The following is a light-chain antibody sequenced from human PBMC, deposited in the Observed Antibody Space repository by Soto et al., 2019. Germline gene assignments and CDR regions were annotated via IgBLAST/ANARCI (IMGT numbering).Light chain of an antibody. CDR3: QQYGSSPPT. CDR1: QSVSTN. Sequence: VMTQSPGTLSVSPGETATLSCVTSQSVSTNLAWYQQKPGQPPRLLIYDASTRATGIPDRFSGSGSGTDFTLTISRLEPEDFAVYYCQQYGSSPPTFGQGTKVDNK. J-gene: IGKJ1*01. CDR2: DAS. V-gene: IGKV3-20*01.